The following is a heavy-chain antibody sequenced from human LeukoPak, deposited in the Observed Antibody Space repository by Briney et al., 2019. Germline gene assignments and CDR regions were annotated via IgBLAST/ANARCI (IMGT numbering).Heavy chain of an antibody. J-gene: IGHJ4*02. CDR2: ISSNGGAT. CDR3: VQGQDFVY. V-gene: IGHV3-64D*06. CDR1: GFSISGYT. Sequence: GGSLRLSCSASGFSISGYTMHWVRQAPGKGLEYVSGISSNGGATYYADSVKGRFTISRDNSKNTLDLQMSSLRAGDTAVYYCVQGQDFVYWGQGTLVTVSS.